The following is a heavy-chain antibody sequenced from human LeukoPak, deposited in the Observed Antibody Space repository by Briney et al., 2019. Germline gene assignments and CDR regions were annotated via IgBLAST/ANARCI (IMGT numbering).Heavy chain of an antibody. CDR2: IYSGGST. CDR1: GFTVSSNY. CDR3: ARALEVRSGFDY. V-gene: IGHV3-53*01. J-gene: IGHJ4*02. D-gene: IGHD2-21*01. Sequence: GGSLRLSCAASGFTVSSNYMSWVRQAPGKGLEWVSVIYSGGSTYYADSVKGRFTISRDNSKNTLYLQMNSLRAEDTAVYYCARALEVRSGFDYWGQGTLVTVSS.